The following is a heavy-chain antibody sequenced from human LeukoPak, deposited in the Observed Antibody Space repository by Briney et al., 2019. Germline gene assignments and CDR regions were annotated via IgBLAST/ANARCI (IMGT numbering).Heavy chain of an antibody. CDR3: ARGTTVTTS. CDR2: IIPILGIA. D-gene: IGHD4-17*01. CDR1: GYTFTSNH. J-gene: IGHJ5*02. V-gene: IGHV1-69*04. Sequence: SVKASCKASGYTFTSNHMHWVRQAPGQGLEWMGRIIPILGIANYAQKFQGRVTITADKSTSTAYMELSSLRSEDTAVYYCARGTTVTTSWGQGTLVTVSS.